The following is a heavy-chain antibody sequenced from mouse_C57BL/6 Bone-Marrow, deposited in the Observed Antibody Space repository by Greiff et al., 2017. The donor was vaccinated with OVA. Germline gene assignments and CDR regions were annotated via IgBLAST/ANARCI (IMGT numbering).Heavy chain of an antibody. V-gene: IGHV5-4*01. J-gene: IGHJ4*01. CDR2: ISDGGSYT. CDR1: LFTFSSYA. CDR3: ARDDYGSSFYYAMDY. D-gene: IGHD1-1*01. Sequence: EVQGVESGGGLVKPGGSLNLPCASSLFTFSSYAMSWVRQTPEKRLEWVATISDGGSYTYYPDNVKGRFTISRDNAKNNLYLQMSHLKSEDTAMYYCARDDYGSSFYYAMDYWGQGTSVTVSS.